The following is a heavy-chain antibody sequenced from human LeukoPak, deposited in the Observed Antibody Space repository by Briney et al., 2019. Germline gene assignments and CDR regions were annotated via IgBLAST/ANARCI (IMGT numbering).Heavy chain of an antibody. D-gene: IGHD3-10*01. Sequence: SVKVSCKASGGTFSSYAISWVRQAPGQGLEWMGGIIPIFGTANYAQKFQGRVTITADKSTRTAYMELSSLRSEDTAVYYCARSFKVVRGVIDYYYYGMDVWGKGTTVTVSS. CDR1: GGTFSSYA. J-gene: IGHJ6*04. CDR3: ARSFKVVRGVIDYYYYGMDV. V-gene: IGHV1-69*06. CDR2: IIPIFGTA.